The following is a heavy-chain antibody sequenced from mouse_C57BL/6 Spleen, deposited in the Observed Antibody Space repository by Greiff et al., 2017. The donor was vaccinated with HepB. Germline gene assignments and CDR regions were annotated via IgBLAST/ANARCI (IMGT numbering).Heavy chain of an antibody. CDR2: ISSGGSYT. D-gene: IGHD1-1*01. CDR1: GFTFSSYG. CDR3: ARLPVVAYYFDY. J-gene: IGHJ2*01. Sequence: EVQVVESGGDLVKPGGSLKLSCAASGFTFSSYGMSWVRQTPDKRLEWVATISSGGSYTYYPDSVKGRFTISRDNAKNTLYLQMSSLKSEDTAMYYCARLPVVAYYFDYWGQGTTLTVSS. V-gene: IGHV5-6*01.